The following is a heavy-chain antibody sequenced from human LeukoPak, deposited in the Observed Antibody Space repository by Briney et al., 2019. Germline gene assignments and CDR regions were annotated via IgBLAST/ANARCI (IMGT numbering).Heavy chain of an antibody. Sequence: SETLSLTCAVYGGSFSGYYWSWIRQPPGKGLEWIGEINHSGSTNYNPSLKSRVTISVDTSKNQFSLKLSSVTAADTAVYYCAGSSAARLGDAFDIWGQGTMVTVSS. CDR3: AGSSAARLGDAFDI. V-gene: IGHV4-34*01. J-gene: IGHJ3*02. D-gene: IGHD6-6*01. CDR1: GGSFSGYY. CDR2: INHSGST.